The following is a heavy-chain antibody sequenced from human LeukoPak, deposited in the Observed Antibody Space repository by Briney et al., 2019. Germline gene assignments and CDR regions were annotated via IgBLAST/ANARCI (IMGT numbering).Heavy chain of an antibody. CDR1: GGSISSGGYS. J-gene: IGHJ5*02. Sequence: SQTLSLTCAVSGGSISSGGYSWSWIRQPPGRGLECIGYMYHGGSTYYNPSLKSRVTISVDRSKNQFSLKMNSVTAADTAVYYCASTNDFGDYMGAWGQGTLVTVSS. CDR2: MYHGGST. CDR3: ASTNDFGDYMGA. D-gene: IGHD4-17*01. V-gene: IGHV4-30-2*01.